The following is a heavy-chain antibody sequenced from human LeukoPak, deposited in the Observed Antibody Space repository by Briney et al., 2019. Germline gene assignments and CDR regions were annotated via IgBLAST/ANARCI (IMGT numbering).Heavy chain of an antibody. CDR3: ARDVGYTTGPYYYDSSGYDH. CDR1: GGSISGGRYY. V-gene: IGHV4-61*02. Sequence: SQTLSLTCSVPGGSISGGRYYWNWIRQPAGRALEWMGRIYPSGSTNYNTSLKSRVTISVDTSKNQFSLKLSSVTAADTAVYYCARDVGYTTGPYYYDSSGYDHWGQGTLVTVSS. D-gene: IGHD3-22*01. CDR2: IYPSGST. J-gene: IGHJ4*02.